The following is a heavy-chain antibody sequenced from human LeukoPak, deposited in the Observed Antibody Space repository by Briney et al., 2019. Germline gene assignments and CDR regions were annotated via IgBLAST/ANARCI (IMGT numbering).Heavy chain of an antibody. V-gene: IGHV3-30-3*01. CDR2: ISHDGSNK. Sequence: PGRSLRLSCAASGFTFSSYAMHWVRQAPGKGLEWVAVISHDGSNKYYADSVKGRFTISRDNSKNTLYLQMNCLRAEDTAVYYCAKEHPPFRWNGRKNYFDYWGQGTLVTVSS. CDR1: GFTFSSYA. J-gene: IGHJ4*02. CDR3: AKEHPPFRWNGRKNYFDY. D-gene: IGHD4-23*01.